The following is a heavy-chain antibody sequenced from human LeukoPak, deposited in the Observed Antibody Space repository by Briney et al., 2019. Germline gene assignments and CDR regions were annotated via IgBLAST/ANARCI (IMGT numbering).Heavy chain of an antibody. CDR2: INHSGST. J-gene: IGHJ5*02. CDR3: AWSYYDSSGYSNWFDP. V-gene: IGHV4-34*01. CDR1: GGSFSGYY. D-gene: IGHD3-22*01. Sequence: SETLSLTCAVYGGSFSGYYWSWIRQPPGKGLEWIGEINHSGSTNYNPSLKSRVTISVDTSKNQFSLKLSSVTAADTAVYYCAWSYYDSSGYSNWFDPWGQGTLVTVSS.